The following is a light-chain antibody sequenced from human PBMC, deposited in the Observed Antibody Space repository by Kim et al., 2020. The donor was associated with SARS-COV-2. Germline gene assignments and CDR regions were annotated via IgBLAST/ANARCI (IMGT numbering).Light chain of an antibody. J-gene: IGKJ4*01. CDR2: AAS. Sequence: ASVGDRVTITCRASQSISSYLNRYQQKPGKAPKLLIYAASSLQSGVPSRVSGSGSGTDFTLTISSLQPEDFATYYCQQSYSTPLTFGGGTKVDIK. CDR1: QSISSY. CDR3: QQSYSTPLT. V-gene: IGKV1-39*01.